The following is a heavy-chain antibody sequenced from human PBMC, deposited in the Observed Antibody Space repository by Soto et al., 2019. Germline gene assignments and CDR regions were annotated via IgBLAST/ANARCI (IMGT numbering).Heavy chain of an antibody. V-gene: IGHV2-26*03. J-gene: IGHJ6*02. CDR1: GFSLTNGRSG. Sequence: QVTLEASGPALVKPTEPLTLTCTISGFSLTNGRSGVSWIRQPQGKALERLANFFSDVERSYSTSMQSRLTMSKDAAGTQVVLKMTNMGPQDTGTYYCARVNADSGCHYYALDVWGQGTKVTVSS. D-gene: IGHD4-17*01. CDR3: ARVNADSGCHYYALDV. CDR2: FFSDVER.